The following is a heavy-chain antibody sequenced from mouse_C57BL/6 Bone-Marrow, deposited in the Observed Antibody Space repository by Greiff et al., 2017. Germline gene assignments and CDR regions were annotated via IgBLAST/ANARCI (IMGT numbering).Heavy chain of an antibody. CDR3: AIYYYGSSPSWYFDV. J-gene: IGHJ1*03. V-gene: IGHV1-61*01. CDR2: IYPSDSET. CDR1: GYTFTSYW. Sequence: VQLQQPGAELVRPGSSVKLSCKASGYTFTSYWMDWVKQRPGQGLEWIGNIYPSDSETHYNQKFKDKATLTVDKSSSTAYMQLSSLTSEDSAVYYCAIYYYGSSPSWYFDVWGTGTTVTVSS. D-gene: IGHD1-1*01.